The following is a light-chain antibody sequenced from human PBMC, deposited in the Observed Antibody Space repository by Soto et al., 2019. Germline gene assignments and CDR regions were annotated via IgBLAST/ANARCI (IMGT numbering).Light chain of an antibody. J-gene: IGLJ2*01. CDR3: QVCVSNADPYVV. Sequence: SYELTQPPSVSVAPGETARITCGGNNLGGKSVHWYQWKPVQAPLLIIYNDGDRPSGIPERFSGSNSGNTATLTVSRVEAGDEAEYYCQVCVSNADPYVVFGGWTKLTFL. CDR1: NLGGKS. CDR2: NDG. V-gene: IGLV3-21*04.